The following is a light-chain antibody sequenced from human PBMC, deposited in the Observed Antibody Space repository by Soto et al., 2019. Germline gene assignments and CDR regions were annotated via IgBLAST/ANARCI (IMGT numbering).Light chain of an antibody. CDR2: KAS. CDR3: QQYNSYWT. CDR1: QSISSW. V-gene: IGKV1-5*03. Sequence: DIQMTQSPSTLSASIGDRVTITCRASQSISSWLAWYQQKPGKAAKLLIYKASSLESGAPSRFSGSGSGTEFTLTISRLQPDDFAAYYGQQYNSYWTFGQGTKVEIK. J-gene: IGKJ1*01.